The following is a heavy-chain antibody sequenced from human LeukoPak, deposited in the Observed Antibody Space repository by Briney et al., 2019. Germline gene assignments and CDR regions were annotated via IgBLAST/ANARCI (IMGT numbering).Heavy chain of an antibody. V-gene: IGHV3-64D*06. CDR1: GFTFSSYA. J-gene: IGHJ4*02. Sequence: GGPLRLSCSASGFTFSSYAMHWVRQAPGKGLEYVSAISSYGGSTYYADSVRGRFTISRDNSKNTLYLQMSSLRAEDTAVYYCVKESGYSFDYWGQGTLVTVSS. CDR3: VKESGYSFDY. CDR2: ISSYGGST. D-gene: IGHD5-12*01.